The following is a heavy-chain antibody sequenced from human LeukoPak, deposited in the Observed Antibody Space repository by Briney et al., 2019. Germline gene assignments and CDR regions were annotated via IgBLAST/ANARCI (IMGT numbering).Heavy chain of an antibody. CDR2: INQDGSER. J-gene: IGHJ4*02. Sequence: GGSLRLSCAASGFTFSRYWMSWVRRVPRKGLEWMANINQDGSERYYVDSVKGRFTISRDNAKNSLFLQMNSLRAEDTAVYYCARDKGDYDTSGSLFVFGGQGTLVIVSS. D-gene: IGHD3-22*01. CDR3: ARDKGDYDTSGSLFVF. V-gene: IGHV3-7*03. CDR1: GFTFSRYW.